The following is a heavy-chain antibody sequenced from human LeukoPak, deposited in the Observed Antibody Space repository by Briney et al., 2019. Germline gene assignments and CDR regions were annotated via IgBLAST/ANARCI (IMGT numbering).Heavy chain of an antibody. V-gene: IGHV4-59*08. Sequence: SETLSLTCTVSGVSISSYYWSWIRQPPGKGLEWIGYIYYNGNTNYNPSLKSRLTISVDTSKNQFSLKLSSVTAADTAVYYCARHYGSGNPDAFDIWGQGTMVTVSS. CDR2: IYYNGNT. CDR3: ARHYGSGNPDAFDI. J-gene: IGHJ3*02. D-gene: IGHD3-10*01. CDR1: GVSISSYY.